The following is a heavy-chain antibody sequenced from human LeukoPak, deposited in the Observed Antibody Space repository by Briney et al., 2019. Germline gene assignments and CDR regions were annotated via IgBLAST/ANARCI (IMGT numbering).Heavy chain of an antibody. D-gene: IGHD3-22*01. V-gene: IGHV3-21*01. CDR1: GFAFNTYT. CDR2: ISSSSNHI. J-gene: IGHJ6*03. Sequence: GGSLRLSCAASGFAFNTYTMNWVRQAPGKGLEWVSSISSSSNHIYYADSVKGRFTISRDNAANSLYLQMNSLRAEDTAVYHCARDRGLTYYYDSSGYRPMDVWGKGTTVTVSS. CDR3: ARDRGLTYYYDSSGYRPMDV.